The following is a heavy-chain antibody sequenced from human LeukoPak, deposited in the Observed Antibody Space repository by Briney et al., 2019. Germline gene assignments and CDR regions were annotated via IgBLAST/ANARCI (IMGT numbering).Heavy chain of an antibody. CDR3: ARDFNSYDYGCFDI. CDR1: GGTFSSYA. J-gene: IGHJ3*02. D-gene: IGHD3-16*01. CDR2: IIPILGIA. Sequence: SVKVSCKASGGTFSSYAISWVRQAPGQGLEWMGRIIPILGIANYAQKFQGRVTITADKSTSTAYMELSSLRSEDTAVYYCARDFNSYDYGCFDIWGQGTMVTVSS. V-gene: IGHV1-69*04.